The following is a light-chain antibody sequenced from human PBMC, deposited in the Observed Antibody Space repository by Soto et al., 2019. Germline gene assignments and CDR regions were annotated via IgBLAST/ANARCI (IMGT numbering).Light chain of an antibody. J-gene: IGKJ5*01. CDR3: QQYHTSSIT. Sequence: DIQMTQSPSTLSASVGDRVTITCRASQTISSWLAWYQQKPGKAPNPLIYDASTLERGVPSRFSGTGSRTEFTPTIDRLQPDDFATYYCQQYHTSSITFGQGTRLEIK. V-gene: IGKV1-5*01. CDR2: DAS. CDR1: QTISSW.